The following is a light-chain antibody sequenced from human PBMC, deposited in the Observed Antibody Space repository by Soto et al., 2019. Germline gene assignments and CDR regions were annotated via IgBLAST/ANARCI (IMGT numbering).Light chain of an antibody. V-gene: IGLV2-14*01. J-gene: IGLJ1*01. Sequence: QSALTQPASVSGSPGLSIAISCTGTSRDVGGYNSVSWYQQQPGKVPKLMIYDVSNRPSGVSNRFSGSKSGNMASLTISGLQAEDEGDYYCSSYTTGGSYVFGTGTKVTVL. CDR2: DVS. CDR3: SSYTTGGSYV. CDR1: SRDVGGYNS.